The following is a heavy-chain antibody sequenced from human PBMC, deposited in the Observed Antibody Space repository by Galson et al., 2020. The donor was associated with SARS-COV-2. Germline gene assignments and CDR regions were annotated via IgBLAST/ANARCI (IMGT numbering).Heavy chain of an antibody. D-gene: IGHD6-19*01. V-gene: IGHV1-2*02. J-gene: IGHJ4*02. Sequence: ASVKVSCKASGYTFTDYYIHWVRQAPGQGLEWMGWINPKSGGTNYAQKFEGRVTMTRDTSITTAYMELSRLRADDTAVYYCARGRQGLGVAGFDYWGQGTLVTVSS. CDR2: INPKSGGT. CDR3: ARGRQGLGVAGFDY. CDR1: GYTFTDYY.